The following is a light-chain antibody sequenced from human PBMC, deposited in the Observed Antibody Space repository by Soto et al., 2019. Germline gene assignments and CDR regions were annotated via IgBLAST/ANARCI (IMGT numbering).Light chain of an antibody. CDR2: EVR. J-gene: IGLJ1*01. CDR3: TSYTSSNTFV. V-gene: IGLV2-18*02. CDR1: SSDVGSYNR. Sequence: QSALTQPPSVSGSPGQSVTISCTGTSSDVGSYNRVSWYQQPPGTAPKLLISEVRNPPSGVPDRCSGSKSGNTASLTISGLQAEEEADYYCTSYTSSNTFVFGTGTKVTVL.